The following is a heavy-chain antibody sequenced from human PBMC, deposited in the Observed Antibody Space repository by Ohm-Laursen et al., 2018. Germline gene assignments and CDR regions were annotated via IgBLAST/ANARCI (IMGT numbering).Heavy chain of an antibody. Sequence: GSLRLSCAASGFTFSSYAMSWVRQAPRQGLEWVSAISGSGGSTYYADSVKGRFTISRDNSKNTLYLQMNSLRAEDTAVYYCAKYSGVALDVWGQGTTVTVSS. D-gene: IGHD3-10*01. V-gene: IGHV3-23*01. CDR1: GFTFSSYA. CDR2: ISGSGGST. J-gene: IGHJ6*02. CDR3: AKYSGVALDV.